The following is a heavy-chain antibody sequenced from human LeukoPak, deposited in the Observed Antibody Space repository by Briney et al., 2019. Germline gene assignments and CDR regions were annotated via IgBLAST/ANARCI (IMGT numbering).Heavy chain of an antibody. D-gene: IGHD1-1*01. CDR3: ARDVPWNGGCDY. CDR1: GGSISSGGYY. Sequence: SETLSLTCTVSGGSISSGGYYWSWIRQHPGKGLEWIGYIYYSGSTYYNPSLKSRVTISVDTSKNQFSLKLSSVTAADTAVYYCARDVPWNGGCDYWGQGTLVTLSS. V-gene: IGHV4-31*03. CDR2: IYYSGST. J-gene: IGHJ4*02.